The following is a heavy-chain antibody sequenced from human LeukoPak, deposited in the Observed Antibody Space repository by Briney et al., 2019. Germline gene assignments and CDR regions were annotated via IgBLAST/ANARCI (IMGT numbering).Heavy chain of an antibody. CDR3: VKDVGHN. J-gene: IGHJ4*02. Sequence: GGSLRLSCAASGFTLSDYSMTWVRQVPGKGLEWVTNIKHDGSARYYVDSVKGRFTISRDNARTSLYLQMNSLRAEDTAVYYCVKDVGHNWGQGALVTVSS. V-gene: IGHV3-7*01. CDR2: IKHDGSAR. CDR1: GFTLSDYS.